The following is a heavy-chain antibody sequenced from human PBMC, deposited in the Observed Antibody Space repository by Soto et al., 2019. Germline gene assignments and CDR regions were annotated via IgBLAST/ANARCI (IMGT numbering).Heavy chain of an antibody. J-gene: IGHJ4*02. Sequence: ASVKVSCKASGYTFTSYAMHWVRQAPGQRLEWMGWINAGNGNTKYSQKFQGRVTITRDTSASTDYMELSSLRSEDTAVYYCARVIGGLYYFDYWGQGTLVTVSS. CDR2: INAGNGNT. V-gene: IGHV1-3*01. D-gene: IGHD3-16*01. CDR3: ARVIGGLYYFDY. CDR1: GYTFTSYA.